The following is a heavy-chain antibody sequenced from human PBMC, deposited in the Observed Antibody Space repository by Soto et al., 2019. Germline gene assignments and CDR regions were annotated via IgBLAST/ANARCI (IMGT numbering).Heavy chain of an antibody. CDR2: INHSGST. D-gene: IGHD7-27*01. CDR3: ARGWGRISDY. V-gene: IGHV4-34*01. J-gene: IGHJ4*02. CDR1: GGSFSGYY. Sequence: QVQLQQWGAGLLKPSETLSLTCAVYGGSFSGYYWSWIRQPPGKGLEWIGEINHSGSTNYNPSLKRRVTIPVDTSKNQFSLKLSSVTAADTAVYYCARGWGRISDYWGQGALVAVSS.